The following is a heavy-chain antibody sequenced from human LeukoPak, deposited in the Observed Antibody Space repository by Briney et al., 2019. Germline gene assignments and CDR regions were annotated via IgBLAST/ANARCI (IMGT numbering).Heavy chain of an antibody. Sequence: SETLSLTCTVSGGSISSGSYYWRWLRQPAGTGREWIGRIYTSGRTNYNPSLRSRATISVDTSKNQFSLKLSSVTAADTAVYYCARQAGKNWFDPWGQGTLVTVSS. D-gene: IGHD1-1*01. CDR1: GGSISSGSYY. CDR2: IYTSGRT. V-gene: IGHV4-61*02. CDR3: ARQAGKNWFDP. J-gene: IGHJ5*02.